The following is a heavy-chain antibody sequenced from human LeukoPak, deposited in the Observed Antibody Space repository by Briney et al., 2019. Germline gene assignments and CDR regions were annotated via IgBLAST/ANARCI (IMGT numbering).Heavy chain of an antibody. CDR3: ARDRGSSPRAYYFYFYMDV. J-gene: IGHJ6*03. D-gene: IGHD6-6*01. CDR1: GYTFTGYY. V-gene: IGHV1-2*02. Sequence: ASVKVSCKASGYTFTGYYMHWVRQAPGQGLEWMGWINPNSGGTNYAQKFQGRVTMTRDTSIFTAYMEVSRLTSDDTAVYYCARDRGSSPRAYYFYFYMDVWGKGTTVTVSS. CDR2: INPNSGGT.